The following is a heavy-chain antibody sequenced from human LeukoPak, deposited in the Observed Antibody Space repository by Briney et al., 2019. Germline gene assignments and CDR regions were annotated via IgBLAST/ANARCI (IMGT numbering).Heavy chain of an antibody. D-gene: IGHD3-22*01. V-gene: IGHV4-30-4*08. CDR1: GGSISSGDYY. CDR2: IYYSGST. Sequence: SETLSLTCTVSGGSISSGDYYWSWLRQPPGKGLEWIGYIYYSGSTYYNPSLKSRVTISVDTSKNQFSLKLSSVTAADTAVYYCARNYYDSSGYRHYYYYMDVWGKGTTVTVSS. J-gene: IGHJ6*03. CDR3: ARNYYDSSGYRHYYYYMDV.